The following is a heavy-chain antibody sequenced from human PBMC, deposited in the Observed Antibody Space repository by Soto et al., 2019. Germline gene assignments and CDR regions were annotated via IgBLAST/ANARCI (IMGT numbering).Heavy chain of an antibody. Sequence: GGSLRLSCAASGFTFSNAWMNWVRQAPGKGLEWVGRIKSKTDGGSTDYAAPVKGRFTISRDDSKNTLYLQMNSLKTEDTAVYYCTTSDYGDFDAFDIWGQGTMVTVSS. D-gene: IGHD4-17*01. V-gene: IGHV3-15*07. J-gene: IGHJ3*02. CDR3: TTSDYGDFDAFDI. CDR1: GFTFSNAW. CDR2: IKSKTDGGST.